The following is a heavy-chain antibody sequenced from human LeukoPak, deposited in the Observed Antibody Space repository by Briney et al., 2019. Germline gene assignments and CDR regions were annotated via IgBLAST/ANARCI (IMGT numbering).Heavy chain of an antibody. CDR2: ISSTSSHV. CDR3: ARDPNSYDY. J-gene: IGHJ4*02. CDR1: GFSLSSYS. V-gene: IGHV3-21*01. Sequence: GGSLRLSCAASGFSLSSYSMNWVRQAPGKGLEWVSSISSTSSHVYYADSVKGRFTISRDNAKNSLHLQMNSLRAEDTAVYYCARDPNSYDYWGQGTLVTVSS. D-gene: IGHD4-23*01.